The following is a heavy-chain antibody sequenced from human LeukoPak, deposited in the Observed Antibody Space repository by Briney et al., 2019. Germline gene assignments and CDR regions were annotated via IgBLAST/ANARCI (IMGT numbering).Heavy chain of an antibody. V-gene: IGHV5-51*01. CDR2: IYPGDSDT. CDR3: ARQMDYGDYANWFDP. D-gene: IGHD4-17*01. CDR1: GYSFASYW. Sequence: GSLKISCKGSGYSFASYWIAWVRQMPGKGLEWMGIIYPGDSDTRYSPSFQGQVTISADKSISTAYLQWSSLKASDTAMYYCARQMDYGDYANWFDPWGQGTLVTVSS. J-gene: IGHJ5*02.